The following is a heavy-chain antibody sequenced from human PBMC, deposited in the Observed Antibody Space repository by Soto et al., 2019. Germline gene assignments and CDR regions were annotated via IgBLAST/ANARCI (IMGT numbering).Heavy chain of an antibody. CDR2: IFPKFGTT. J-gene: IGHJ6*02. D-gene: IGHD3-16*02. CDR1: GDTDTNYV. CDR3: EAEMTFGKLSVV. V-gene: IGHV1-69*13. Sequence: SVKVSCKASGDTDTNYVISWVRQAPGQGLEWMGGIFPKFGTTYSAQKLQDRLTITADESTPTVYMQLSSLRLDDTAVYYCEAEMTFGKLSVVWGQGTTVTVSS.